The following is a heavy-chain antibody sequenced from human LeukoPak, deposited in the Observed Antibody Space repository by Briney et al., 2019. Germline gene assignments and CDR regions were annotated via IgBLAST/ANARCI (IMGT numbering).Heavy chain of an antibody. Sequence: SVKVSCKASGGTFSSYTISWVRQAPGQGLEWMGRIIPILGIANYAQKFQGRVTITADKATSTAYMELSSLRSEDTAVYYCARVGSRSSGYDYWGQGTLVTVSS. J-gene: IGHJ4*02. D-gene: IGHD5-12*01. CDR2: IIPILGIA. CDR3: ARVGSRSSGYDY. CDR1: GGTFSSYT. V-gene: IGHV1-69*02.